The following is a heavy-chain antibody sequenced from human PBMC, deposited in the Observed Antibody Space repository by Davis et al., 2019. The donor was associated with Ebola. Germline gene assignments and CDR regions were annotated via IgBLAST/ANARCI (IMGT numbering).Heavy chain of an antibody. CDR1: GFTFSSYA. V-gene: IGHV3-30*04. J-gene: IGHJ4*02. CDR2: ISYDGSNK. Sequence: GESLKISCAASGFTFSSYAMHWVRQAPGKGLEWVAVISYDGSNKYYADSVKGRFTISRDNSKNTLYLQMNSLRAEDTAVYYCARDHEDIVLVPAAHFDYWGQGTLVTVSS. D-gene: IGHD2-2*01. CDR3: ARDHEDIVLVPAAHFDY.